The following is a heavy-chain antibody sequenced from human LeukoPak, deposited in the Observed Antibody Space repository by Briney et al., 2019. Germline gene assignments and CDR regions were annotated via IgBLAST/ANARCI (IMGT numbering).Heavy chain of an antibody. J-gene: IGHJ4*02. CDR1: GFTFSGHS. V-gene: IGHV3-7*01. D-gene: IGHD6-13*01. CDR3: GRVIAGAIDC. Sequence: GGSLRLSCAASGFTFSGHSMTWVRQAPGKGLEWVANINLDGSERFYVDFVKGRFTISRDNADNSMYLQMNSLRAEDTAVYYCGRVIAGAIDCWGQGTLVTVSS. CDR2: INLDGSER.